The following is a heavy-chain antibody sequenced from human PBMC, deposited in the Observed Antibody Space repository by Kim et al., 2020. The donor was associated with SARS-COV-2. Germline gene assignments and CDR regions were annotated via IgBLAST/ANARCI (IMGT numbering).Heavy chain of an antibody. Sequence: NEAQKFQGRVTMTRDTSISTAYMELSRLRSDDTAVYYCARRAWLMNAFDIWGQGTMVTVSS. CDR3: ARRAWLMNAFDI. D-gene: IGHD6-19*01. V-gene: IGHV1-2*02. J-gene: IGHJ3*02.